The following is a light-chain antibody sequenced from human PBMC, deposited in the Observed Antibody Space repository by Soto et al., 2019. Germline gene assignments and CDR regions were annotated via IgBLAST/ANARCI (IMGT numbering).Light chain of an antibody. Sequence: EIVMTQSPATLSVSLGEGATLSCRASQSVNSNLAWYQQKPGQAPRLLIIGASSRAPGIPSGFSGSGSGTEFTLTISSLQSEDLAVCYCQQYNNWPWTFGLGTKVEV. J-gene: IGKJ1*01. CDR2: GAS. CDR3: QQYNNWPWT. CDR1: QSVNSN. V-gene: IGKV3-15*01.